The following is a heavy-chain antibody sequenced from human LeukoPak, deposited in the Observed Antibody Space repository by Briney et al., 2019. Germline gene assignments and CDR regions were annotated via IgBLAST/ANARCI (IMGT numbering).Heavy chain of an antibody. J-gene: IGHJ4*02. V-gene: IGHV1-18*01. CDR1: GYSFTNFG. D-gene: IGHD2/OR15-2a*01. Sequence: GASVKVSCRTSGYSFTNFGISWVRQAPGQGLEWMGWISAYNGNTDYAQKLQGRVTMTTDTSTSTAYMELRSLRSDDTAVYYCTRDLGSRPLIIFFDYWGQGTVVTVSS. CDR2: ISAYNGNT. CDR3: TRDLGSRPLIIFFDY.